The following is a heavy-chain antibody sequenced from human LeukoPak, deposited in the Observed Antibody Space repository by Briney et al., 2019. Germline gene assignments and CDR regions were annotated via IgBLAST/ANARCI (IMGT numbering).Heavy chain of an antibody. CDR3: AKDWDPGYYDSSGSYPDY. CDR2: ISDSTTYT. CDR1: GFSLSDYY. J-gene: IGHJ4*02. D-gene: IGHD3-22*01. Sequence: PGGSLRLSCAASGFSLSDYYMTWIRQAPGKGLEWVSYISDSTTYTKYADSVKGRFTISRDNSKNTLYLQMNSLRAEDAAVYYCAKDWDPGYYDSSGSYPDYWGQGTLVTVSS. V-gene: IGHV3-11*06.